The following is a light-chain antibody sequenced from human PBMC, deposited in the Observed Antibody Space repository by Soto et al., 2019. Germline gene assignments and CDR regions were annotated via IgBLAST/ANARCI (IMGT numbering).Light chain of an antibody. V-gene: IGLV2-23*02. Sequence: QSVLTQPASVSGSPGQSITISCTGTSSDVGSYNLVSWYQQHPGKAPKLMIYEVSKRRSGVSNRFSGSKSGNTASLTISGLQAEDEADYYCCSYAGSSTFFYVFGTETKVTVL. CDR2: EVS. CDR3: CSYAGSSTFFYV. J-gene: IGLJ1*01. CDR1: SSDVGSYNL.